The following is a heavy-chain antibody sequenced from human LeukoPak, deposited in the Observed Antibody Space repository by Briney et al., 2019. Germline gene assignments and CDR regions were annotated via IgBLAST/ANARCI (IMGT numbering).Heavy chain of an antibody. V-gene: IGHV4-4*02. CDR3: ARDPNLAAAGTVYFDY. Sequence: PSGTLSHTCAVSGGSISSSNWWSWVRQPPGKGLEWIGEIYHSGSTNYNPSLKSRVTISVDKSKNQFSLKLSSVTAADTAVYYCARDPNLAAAGTVYFDYWGQGTLVTVSS. J-gene: IGHJ4*02. CDR1: GGSISSSNW. D-gene: IGHD6-13*01. CDR2: IYHSGST.